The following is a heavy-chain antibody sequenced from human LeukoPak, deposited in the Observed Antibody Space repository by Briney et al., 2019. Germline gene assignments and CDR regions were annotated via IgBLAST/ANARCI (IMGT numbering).Heavy chain of an antibody. CDR2: IYPGDSDT. CDR1: GYSFTSYW. CDR3: ARSRRDGYNLLRYYYGMDV. D-gene: IGHD5-24*01. V-gene: IGHV5-51*01. Sequence: GESLKISCKGSGYSFTSYWIGWVRQMPGKGLEWMGIIYPGDSDTRYSPSFQGQVTISADKSISTAYLQWSSLKASDTAMYYCARSRRDGYNLLRYYYGMDVWGQGTTVTVSS. J-gene: IGHJ6*02.